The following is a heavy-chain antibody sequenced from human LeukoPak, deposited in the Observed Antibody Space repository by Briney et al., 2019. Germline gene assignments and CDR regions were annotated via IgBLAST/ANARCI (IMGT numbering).Heavy chain of an antibody. J-gene: IGHJ4*02. Sequence: ASVKVSCTASGYTFSSFGISWVRQAPGQGLEWMGWISVYNGKTNYAQKIQGRVTMTTDTSTSTAYMELRSLRSDDTAVYYCARRGPFDYDTSGFFDYWGQGTLVTVSS. CDR2: ISVYNGKT. V-gene: IGHV1-18*01. CDR1: GYTFSSFG. D-gene: IGHD3-22*01. CDR3: ARRGPFDYDTSGFFDY.